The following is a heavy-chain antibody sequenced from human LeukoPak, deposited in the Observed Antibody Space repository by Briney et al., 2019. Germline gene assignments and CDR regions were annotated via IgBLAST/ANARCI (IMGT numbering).Heavy chain of an antibody. CDR2: ISTSGST. CDR3: VRARPYSNYYYYMDV. J-gene: IGHJ6*03. CDR1: GGSISSYY. D-gene: IGHD4-11*01. V-gene: IGHV4-4*07. Sequence: SETVSLTCTVSGGSISSYYWSWIRQPAGKGLEWIGRISTSGSTNYNPSLKSRVTMSVDTSKNQFSLKLNSVTAADTSVYYCVRARPYSNYYYYMDVWGKGTTVTVSS.